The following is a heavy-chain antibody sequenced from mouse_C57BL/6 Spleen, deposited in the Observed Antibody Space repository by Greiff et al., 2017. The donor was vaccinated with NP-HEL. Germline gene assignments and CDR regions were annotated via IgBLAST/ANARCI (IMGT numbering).Heavy chain of an antibody. D-gene: IGHD1-1*01. CDR3: ASGNYYGTAY. CDR2: IDPSDSYT. J-gene: IGHJ3*01. CDR1: GYTFTSYW. V-gene: IGHV1-69*01. Sequence: QVQLQQPGAELVMPGASVKLSCKASGYTFTSYWMHWVKQRPGQGLEWIGEIDPSDSYTNYNQKFKGKSTLTVDKSSSTAYMQLSSLTSEDSAVYYCASGNYYGTAYWGQGTLVTVSA.